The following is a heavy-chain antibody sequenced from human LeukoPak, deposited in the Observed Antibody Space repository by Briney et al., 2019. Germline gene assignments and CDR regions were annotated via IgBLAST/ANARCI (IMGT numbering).Heavy chain of an antibody. Sequence: GGSLRLSCAASGFTVSSNYMSWVRQAPGKGLVWVSRVNSDGSSTSYADSVKGRFTISRDNAKNTLYLQMNSLRTEDTAVYYCARDLSGSYYGSDYWGPGTLVTVSS. V-gene: IGHV3-74*01. CDR1: GFTVSSNY. CDR2: VNSDGSST. J-gene: IGHJ4*02. D-gene: IGHD1-26*01. CDR3: ARDLSGSYYGSDY.